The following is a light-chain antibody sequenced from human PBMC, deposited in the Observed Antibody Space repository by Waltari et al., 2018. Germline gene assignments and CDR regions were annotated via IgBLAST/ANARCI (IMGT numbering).Light chain of an antibody. CDR2: GAS. J-gene: IGKJ4*01. Sequence: DIQMTQSPSSLSASVGDRVTITCRASQTLSTFLNWYQQKPGKAPALLIYGASSLQSGVPSRFSGSGSGTDFTLTISSLQPEDFATYFCQQSYSSPLTFGAGTKVEI. V-gene: IGKV1-39*01. CDR1: QTLSTF. CDR3: QQSYSSPLT.